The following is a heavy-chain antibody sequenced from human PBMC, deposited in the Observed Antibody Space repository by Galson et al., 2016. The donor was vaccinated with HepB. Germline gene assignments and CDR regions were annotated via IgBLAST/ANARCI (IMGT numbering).Heavy chain of an antibody. V-gene: IGHV3-7*04. D-gene: IGHD3-10*01. CDR2: IKRDGTEK. Sequence: SLRLSCAASGFTFNNYWMSWVRQAPGKGLEWVATIKRDGTEKCYLDSVEGRFTVSRDNAKNSVSLQMDSLRAEDTAVYYCARGSYYGSGSYGIYFDYWGQGTLVTVSS. CDR3: ARGSYYGSGSYGIYFDY. CDR1: GFTFNNYW. J-gene: IGHJ4*02.